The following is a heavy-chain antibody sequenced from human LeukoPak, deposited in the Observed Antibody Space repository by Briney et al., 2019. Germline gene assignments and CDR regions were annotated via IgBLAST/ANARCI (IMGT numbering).Heavy chain of an antibody. CDR1: GYTFTDFY. D-gene: IGHD2-2*01. CDR2: INPSGAST. CDR3: ARVQGYCTSTSCHDY. V-gene: IGHV1-46*01. J-gene: IGHJ4*02. Sequence: ASVKVSCKASGYTFTDFYMNWVRQAPGQGLEWMGIINPSGASTRYAQKFQGRVTMTTDTSTGTAYMELRSLRSDDTAVFYCARVQGYCTSTSCHDYWGQGTLVTVSS.